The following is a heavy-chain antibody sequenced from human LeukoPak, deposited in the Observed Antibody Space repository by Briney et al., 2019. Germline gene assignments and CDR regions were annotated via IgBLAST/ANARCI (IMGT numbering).Heavy chain of an antibody. CDR2: ISGSGGST. J-gene: IGHJ4*02. CDR1: GFTFSSYA. Sequence: GGSLRLPCAASGFTFSSYAMSWVRQAPGKGLEWVSAISGSGGSTYYADSVKGRFTISRDNSKNTLYLQMNSLRAEDTAVYYCAKDSMVAATRDYFAYWGQGTLVTVSS. D-gene: IGHD2-15*01. V-gene: IGHV3-23*01. CDR3: AKDSMVAATRDYFAY.